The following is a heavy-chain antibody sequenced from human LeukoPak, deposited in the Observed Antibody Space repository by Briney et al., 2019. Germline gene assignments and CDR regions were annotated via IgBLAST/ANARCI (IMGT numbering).Heavy chain of an antibody. D-gene: IGHD6-19*01. CDR1: GFTFSSYA. CDR2: ISGSGGST. J-gene: IGHJ6*02. CDR3: AKDASEQWLVHYYYYGMDV. V-gene: IGHV3-23*01. Sequence: GGSLRLSCAASGFTFSSYAMSWVRQAPGKGLEWVSAISGSGGSTYYADSVKGRFTISRDNSKNTLYLQMNSLRAEDTAVYYCAKDASEQWLVHYYYYGMDVWGQGTLVTVSS.